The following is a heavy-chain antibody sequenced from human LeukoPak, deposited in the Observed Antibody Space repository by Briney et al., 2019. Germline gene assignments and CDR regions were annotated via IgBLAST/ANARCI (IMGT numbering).Heavy chain of an antibody. D-gene: IGHD3-22*01. Sequence: SETLSLTCTVSGGSISSGGYYWSWIRQHPGKGLEWIGYIYYSGSTYYNPSLKSRVTISVDTSKNQFSLKLSSVTAADTAVYYCASNGNYYDSSSYLRYFDYWGQGTLVTVSS. CDR2: IYYSGST. CDR3: ASNGNYYDSSSYLRYFDY. J-gene: IGHJ4*02. V-gene: IGHV4-31*03. CDR1: GGSISSGGYY.